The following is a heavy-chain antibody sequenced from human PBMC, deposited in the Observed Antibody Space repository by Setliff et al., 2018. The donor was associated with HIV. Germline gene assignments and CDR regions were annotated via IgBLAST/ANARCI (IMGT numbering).Heavy chain of an antibody. Sequence: KASETLSLTCAVSGVSTSNNNYWWSWVRQPPGKGLEWIGEAYHRGNTNYNPSLKSRVSMSVDKSLNQVSLKLSSVTAADTAVYYCAPCRHRPSNWFDPWGQGTVVTVSS. V-gene: IGHV4-4*02. CDR3: APCRHRPSNWFDP. J-gene: IGHJ5*02. CDR1: GVSTSNNNYW. CDR2: AYHRGNT.